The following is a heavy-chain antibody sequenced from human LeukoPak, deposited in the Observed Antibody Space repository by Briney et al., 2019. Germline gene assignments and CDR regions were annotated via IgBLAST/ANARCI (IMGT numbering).Heavy chain of an antibody. Sequence: ASVKVSCKASGYTFTGYYMHWVRQAPGQGLEWMGWINPNSGGTNYAQKFQGRVTMTRDTSISTAYMELSRPRSDDTAVYYCARELSAIYDSSGYWGQGTLVTVSS. CDR2: INPNSGGT. V-gene: IGHV1-2*02. J-gene: IGHJ4*02. CDR3: ARELSAIYDSSGY. D-gene: IGHD3-22*01. CDR1: GYTFTGYY.